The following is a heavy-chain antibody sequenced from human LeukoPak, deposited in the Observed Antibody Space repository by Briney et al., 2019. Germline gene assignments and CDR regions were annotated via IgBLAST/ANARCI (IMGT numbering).Heavy chain of an antibody. V-gene: IGHV3-48*03. J-gene: IGHJ4*02. Sequence: GGSLRLSCAASGFTFSSYEMNWVRQAPGKGLEWVSHISSSGSTIYYADSVKGRFTISRDNAKNSLYLQMNSLRAEDTAVYYCARGEDIVVVVAATGPFDYWGQGTLVTVSS. CDR3: ARGEDIVVVVAATGPFDY. CDR2: ISSSGSTI. D-gene: IGHD2-15*01. CDR1: GFTFSSYE.